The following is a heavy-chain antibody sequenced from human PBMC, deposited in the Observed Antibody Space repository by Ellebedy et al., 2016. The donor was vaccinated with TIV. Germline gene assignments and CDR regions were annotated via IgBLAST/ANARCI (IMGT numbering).Heavy chain of an antibody. Sequence: PGGSLRLSCAASGFTFSSYARSWIRQAPGKGLAWVSYISSSSSYTNYADSVKGRFTISRDNAKNSLYLQMNSLRAEDTAVYYCARHISPVTPGGVDYWGQGTLVTVSP. CDR3: ARHISPVTPGGVDY. CDR1: GFTFSSYA. D-gene: IGHD4-17*01. V-gene: IGHV3-11*06. CDR2: ISSSSSYT. J-gene: IGHJ4*02.